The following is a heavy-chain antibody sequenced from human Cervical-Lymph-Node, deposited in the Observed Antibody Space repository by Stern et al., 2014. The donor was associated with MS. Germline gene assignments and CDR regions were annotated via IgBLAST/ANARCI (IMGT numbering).Heavy chain of an antibody. J-gene: IGHJ4*02. CDR2: IHPSDSDT. V-gene: IGHV5-51*01. CDR1: RYRFTDFW. D-gene: IGHD2-8*01. CDR3: ARFSLMGGVIDF. Sequence: VQLGQSGAEVKKSGESLKISCKGSRYRFTDFWIGWVRQMPGKGLEWMGIIHPSDSDTRYSPSFQGRVTVSVDRSINTAYLQWNTLKASDTAMYYCARFSLMGGVIDFWGQGTLVTVSS.